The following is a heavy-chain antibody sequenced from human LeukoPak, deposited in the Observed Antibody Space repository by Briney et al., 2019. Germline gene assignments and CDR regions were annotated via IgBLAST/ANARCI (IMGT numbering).Heavy chain of an antibody. CDR1: GFTSSSYS. CDR2: ISSSSSYI. D-gene: IGHD1-1*01. Sequence: PGGSLRLSCAASGFTSSSYSMNWVRQAPGKGLEWVSSISSSSSYIYYADSVKGRFTISRDNAKNSLYLQMNSLRAEDTAVYYCARDLDRNDVHHFDYWGQGTLVTVSS. CDR3: ARDLDRNDVHHFDY. J-gene: IGHJ4*02. V-gene: IGHV3-21*01.